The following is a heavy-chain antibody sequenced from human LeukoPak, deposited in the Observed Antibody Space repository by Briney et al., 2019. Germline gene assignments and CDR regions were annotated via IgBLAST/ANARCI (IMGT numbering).Heavy chain of an antibody. D-gene: IGHD5-24*01. V-gene: IGHV3-7*04. Sequence: GGSLRLSCVTSGFPFSSYWMTWVHQAPGKGLEWVANIKQDGSKKSYVDSVKGRFTISRDNAKNSLYLQMNSLRAEDTAIYYCTRVGYIDEGIDYWGQGTLVTVSS. CDR3: TRVGYIDEGIDY. CDR2: IKQDGSKK. J-gene: IGHJ4*02. CDR1: GFPFSSYW.